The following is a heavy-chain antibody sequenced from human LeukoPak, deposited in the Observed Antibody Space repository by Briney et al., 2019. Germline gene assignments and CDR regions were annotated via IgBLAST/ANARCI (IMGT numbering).Heavy chain of an antibody. CDR1: GFTFSSYW. V-gene: IGHV3-7*01. J-gene: IGHJ4*02. Sequence: PGGSLRLSCAASGFTFSSYWMSWVRQAPGKGLEWVANIKQDGSEKYYVDSVKGRFTISRDNTKNSLYLQMNSLRAEDTAVYYCARAGLGELSFRAGSIDYWGQGTLVTVSS. D-gene: IGHD3-16*02. CDR2: IKQDGSEK. CDR3: ARAGLGELSFRAGSIDY.